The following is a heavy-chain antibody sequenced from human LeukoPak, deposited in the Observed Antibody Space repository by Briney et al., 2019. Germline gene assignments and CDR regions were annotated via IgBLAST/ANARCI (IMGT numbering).Heavy chain of an antibody. V-gene: IGHV1-18*01. CDR3: ARDLTMVAGVIITPDWFDP. D-gene: IGHD3-10*01. Sequence: GASVKVSCKASGYTFTSYGIRWVRQSPGQGLEWMGWISAYNGNTNYAQKLQGRVTMTTDTSTSTAYMELRSLSSDDTAVYYCARDLTMVAGVIITPDWFDPWGQGTLVTVSS. CDR2: ISAYNGNT. CDR1: GYTFTSYG. J-gene: IGHJ5*02.